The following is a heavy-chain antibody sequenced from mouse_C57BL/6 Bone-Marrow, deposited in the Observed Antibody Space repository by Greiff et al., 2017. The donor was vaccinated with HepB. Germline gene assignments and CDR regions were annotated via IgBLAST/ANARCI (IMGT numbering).Heavy chain of an antibody. CDR3: AGPRRGYGSSNWYFDV. J-gene: IGHJ1*03. V-gene: IGHV4-1*01. Sequence: EADGIDFSRYWMSWVRRAPGKGLEWIGEINPDSSTINYAPSLKDKFIISRDNAKNTLYLQMSKVRSEDTALYYCAGPRRGYGSSNWYFDVWGTGTTVTVSS. D-gene: IGHD1-1*01. CDR2: INPDSSTI. CDR1: GIDFSRYW.